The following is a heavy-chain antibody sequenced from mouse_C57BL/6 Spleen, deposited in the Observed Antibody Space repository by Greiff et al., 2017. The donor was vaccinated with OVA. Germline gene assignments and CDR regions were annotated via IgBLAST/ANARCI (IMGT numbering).Heavy chain of an antibody. J-gene: IGHJ3*01. CDR1: GFTFSSYA. V-gene: IGHV5-4*01. CDR3: AREGDGYRFAY. Sequence: EVKLMESGGGLVKPGGSLKLSCAASGFTFSSYAMSWVRQTPEKRLEWVATISDGGSYTYYPDNVKGRFTISRDNAKNNLYLQMSHLKSEDTAMYYCAREGDGYRFAYWGQGTLVTVSA. D-gene: IGHD2-3*01. CDR2: ISDGGSYT.